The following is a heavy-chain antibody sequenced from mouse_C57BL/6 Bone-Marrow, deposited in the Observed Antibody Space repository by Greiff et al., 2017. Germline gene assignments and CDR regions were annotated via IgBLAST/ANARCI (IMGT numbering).Heavy chain of an antibody. CDR3: ARAYYSYYYAMDY. D-gene: IGHD2-12*01. J-gene: IGHJ4*01. V-gene: IGHV1-55*01. CDR1: GYTFTSYW. Sequence: QVQLQQPGAELVKPGASVKMSCKASGYTFTSYWITWVKQRPGQGLEWIGDIYPGSGSTNYNEKFKSKATLTVDTSSSTAYMQLSSLTSEDSAVXDGARAYYSYYYAMDYWGQGTSVTVSS. CDR2: IYPGSGST.